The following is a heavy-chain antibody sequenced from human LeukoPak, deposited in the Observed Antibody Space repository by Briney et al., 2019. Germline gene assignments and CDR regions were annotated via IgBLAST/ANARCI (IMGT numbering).Heavy chain of an antibody. J-gene: IGHJ3*02. CDR3: AKIPGYSSSPDAFDI. CDR1: GFTFSSYA. CDR2: VSGSGGST. V-gene: IGHV3-23*01. D-gene: IGHD6-6*01. Sequence: GGSLRLSXAASGFTFSSYAMSWVRQAPGKGLEWVSAVSGSGGSTYYADSVKGRSTISRDNSKNTLYLQMNSLRAEDTAVYYCAKIPGYSSSPDAFDIWGQGTMVTVSS.